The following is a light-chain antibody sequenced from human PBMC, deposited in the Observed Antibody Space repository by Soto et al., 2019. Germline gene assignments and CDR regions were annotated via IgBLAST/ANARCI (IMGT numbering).Light chain of an antibody. CDR1: QSISSY. CDR3: QQSYSTSDT. V-gene: IGKV1-39*01. Sequence: DIPLTQSPSSLSASVGDRVTITCRASQSISSYLNWYQQKPGKAPKLLIYAASSLQSGVPSRFSGSGSGTDFNIIISSLQPEDFATYYCQQSYSTSDTFGQGTKLEIK. CDR2: AAS. J-gene: IGKJ2*01.